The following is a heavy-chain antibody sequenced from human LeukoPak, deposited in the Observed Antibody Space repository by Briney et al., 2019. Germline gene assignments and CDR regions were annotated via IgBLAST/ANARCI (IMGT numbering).Heavy chain of an antibody. J-gene: IGHJ5*02. Sequence: ASVKVSCKASGYTFTGYYMHWVRQAPGQGLEWMGWINPNSGGTNYAQRFQGRVTMTRDTSISTAYMELSRLRSDDTAVYYCARDHGSSGWYWFDPWGQGTLVTVSS. CDR1: GYTFTGYY. CDR3: ARDHGSSGWYWFDP. D-gene: IGHD6-19*01. V-gene: IGHV1-2*02. CDR2: INPNSGGT.